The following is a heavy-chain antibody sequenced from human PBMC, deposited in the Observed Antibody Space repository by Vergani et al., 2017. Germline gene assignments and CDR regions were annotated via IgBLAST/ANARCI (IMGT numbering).Heavy chain of an antibody. CDR2: INHSGST. CDR1: GGSFSGYY. V-gene: IGHV4-34*01. Sequence: QVQLQQWGAGLLKPSETLSLTCAVYGGSFSGYYWSWIRHPPGKGLEWIGEINHSGSTNYNPSLKSRVTISVDTSKNQFSLKLSSVTAADTAVYYCARRNWGGIDYWGQGTLVTVSS. D-gene: IGHD7-27*01. J-gene: IGHJ4*02. CDR3: ARRNWGGIDY.